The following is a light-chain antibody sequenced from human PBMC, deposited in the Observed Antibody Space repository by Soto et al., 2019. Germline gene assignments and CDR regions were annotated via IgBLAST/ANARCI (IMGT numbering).Light chain of an antibody. Sequence: PITQSPSTLSASVGGRFTITCRASQSISFWLAWYQQKPGKAPKLLIYDASSLESGVPSRFSGSGSGTEFTLTISSLQPDDFATYYCQQYKSYWTFAQGTKVDIK. CDR3: QQYKSYWT. V-gene: IGKV1-5*01. CDR1: QSISFW. CDR2: DAS. J-gene: IGKJ1*01.